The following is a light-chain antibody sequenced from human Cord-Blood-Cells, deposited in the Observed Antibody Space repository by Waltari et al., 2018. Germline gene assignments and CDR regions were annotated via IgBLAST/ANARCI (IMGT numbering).Light chain of an antibody. Sequence: QSARTQPASVSGSPGQSITISCTGTSSDVGGYNYLSWYQQHPGKAPKLIIYDVSKRPSGVSSRFSGSKSGNTASLTISGLQAEDEADYYCSSYTSSSTWVFGGGTKLTVL. J-gene: IGLJ3*02. CDR1: SSDVGGYNY. CDR3: SSYTSSSTWV. CDR2: DVS. V-gene: IGLV2-14*01.